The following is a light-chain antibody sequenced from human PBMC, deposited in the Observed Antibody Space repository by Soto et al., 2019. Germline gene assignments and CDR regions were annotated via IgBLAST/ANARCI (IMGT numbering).Light chain of an antibody. J-gene: IGLJ2*01. CDR3: SATDDSLGGPV. Sequence: QSVLTQPPSASGTPGQRVTISCSGSYCNVETNYVYWYQQVPGTAPKLLIYTNDQRPSGVPDRFSASKSGTSASLAISGLRSEDEADYFCSATDDSLGGPVYGGGTKVTVL. CDR1: YCNVETNY. V-gene: IGLV1-47*02. CDR2: TND.